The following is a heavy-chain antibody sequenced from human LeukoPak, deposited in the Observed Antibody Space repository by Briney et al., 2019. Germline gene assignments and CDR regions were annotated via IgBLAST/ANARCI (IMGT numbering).Heavy chain of an antibody. D-gene: IGHD6-6*01. CDR2: IYYSGST. CDR3: AREYSSSLGERKKNWFDP. CDR1: GGSISSSSYY. Sequence: PSQTLSLTCTVSGGSISSSSYYWGWIRQPPGKGLEWIGSIYYSGSTYYNPSLKSRVTISVDTSKNQFSLKLSSVTAADTAVYYCAREYSSSLGERKKNWFDPWGQGTLVAVSS. J-gene: IGHJ5*02. V-gene: IGHV4-39*07.